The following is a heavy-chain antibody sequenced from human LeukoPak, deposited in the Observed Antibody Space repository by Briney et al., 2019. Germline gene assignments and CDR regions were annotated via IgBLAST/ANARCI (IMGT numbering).Heavy chain of an antibody. D-gene: IGHD5-18*01. Sequence: SETLSLTCTVSGGSTSSSSYYWGWIRQPPGKGLEWIGYIYYSGSTNYNPSLKSRVTISVDTSKNQFSLKLSSVTAADTAVYYCAATWIQLWSPFDYWGQGTLVTVSS. V-gene: IGHV4-61*05. CDR3: AATWIQLWSPFDY. J-gene: IGHJ4*02. CDR1: GGSTSSSSYY. CDR2: IYYSGST.